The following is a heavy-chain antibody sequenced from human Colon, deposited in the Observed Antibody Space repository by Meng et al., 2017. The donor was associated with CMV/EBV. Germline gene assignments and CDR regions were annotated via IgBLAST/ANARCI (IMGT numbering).Heavy chain of an antibody. CDR2: INRDGGKT. D-gene: IGHD6-13*01. CDR3: ARVPYSSHSGLDF. Sequence: SGYTFNNCWMHWVRPAPGKGLVWVARINRDGGKTSYPDAVRGRFTVSRDNAKNSLYLQMNSLRADDTAVYYCARVPYSSHSGLDFWGQGTLVTVSS. CDR1: GYTFNNCW. J-gene: IGHJ1*01. V-gene: IGHV3-74*01.